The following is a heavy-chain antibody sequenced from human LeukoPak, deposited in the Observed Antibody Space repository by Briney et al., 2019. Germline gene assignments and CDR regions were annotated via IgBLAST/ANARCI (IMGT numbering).Heavy chain of an antibody. V-gene: IGHV3-7*01. CDR2: IKQDGSEK. CDR1: GFTFSSYA. J-gene: IGHJ4*02. D-gene: IGHD2-2*02. CDR3: AREVVVPAAIPFDY. Sequence: PGGSLRLSCAASGFTFSSYAMSWVRQAPGKGLEWVANIKQDGSEKYYVDSVKGRFTISRDNAKNSLYLQMNSLRAEDTAVYYCAREVVVPAAIPFDYWGQGTLVTVSS.